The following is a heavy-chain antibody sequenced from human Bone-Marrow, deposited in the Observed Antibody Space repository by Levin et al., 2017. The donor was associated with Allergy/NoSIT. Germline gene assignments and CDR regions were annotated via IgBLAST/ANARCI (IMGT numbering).Heavy chain of an antibody. J-gene: IGHJ3*02. CDR2: ISPSRGRS. CDR3: ARGGTTVDAFDI. CDR1: GDTFSDHY. Sequence: GGSLRLSCKASGDTFSDHYIHWVRQAPGQGLEWMGWISPSRGRSNSAQKFQGRVTMTWDTSTSTAYMSMNSLESADTAMFYCARGGTTVDAFDIWGQGTEVTVSS. D-gene: IGHD1-1*01. V-gene: IGHV1-2*02.